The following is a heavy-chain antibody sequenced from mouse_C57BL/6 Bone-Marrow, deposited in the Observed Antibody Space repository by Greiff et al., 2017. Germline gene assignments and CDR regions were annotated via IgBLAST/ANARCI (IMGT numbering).Heavy chain of an antibody. V-gene: IGHV1-69*01. CDR2: IDPSDSYT. J-gene: IGHJ2*01. CDR3: AVIYYYGSRGY. D-gene: IGHD1-1*01. Sequence: QVQLQQPGAELVMPGASVKLSCKASGYTFTSYWMHWVKQRPGQGLELIGEIDPSDSYTNYNQKFKGKSTLTVDKSSSTAYMQLSSLTSEDSAVYYCAVIYYYGSRGYWGQGTTLTVSS. CDR1: GYTFTSYW.